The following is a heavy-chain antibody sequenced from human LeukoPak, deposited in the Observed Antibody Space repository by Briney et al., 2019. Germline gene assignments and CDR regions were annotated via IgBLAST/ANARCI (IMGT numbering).Heavy chain of an antibody. D-gene: IGHD3-10*01. CDR3: ARASRFGELYDY. CDR2: IYTNVST. J-gene: IGHJ4*02. CDR1: GGSISSYY. Sequence: SETLSLTCTVSGGSISSYYWTWIRQPAGKGLEWIGRIYTNVSTNYNPSLKSRVTMSVDTSKNQFSLRLGSVTAADTAVYYCARASRFGELYDYWGQGTLVTVSS. V-gene: IGHV4-4*07.